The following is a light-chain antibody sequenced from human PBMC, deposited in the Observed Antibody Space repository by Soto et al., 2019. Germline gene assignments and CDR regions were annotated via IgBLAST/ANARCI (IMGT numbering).Light chain of an antibody. V-gene: IGLV2-14*01. CDR1: SRDVGGYNY. J-gene: IGLJ1*01. CDR3: SSYTSSSIYV. CDR2: DVS. Sequence: QSALTQPASVSGSPGQSITISCTGTSRDVGGYNYVYWYQQHPGNAPKLMIYDVSKRPSGVSNRFSDSKSGNTASLTISGLQAEDKADYYVSSYTSSSIYVFGTGTKVTVL.